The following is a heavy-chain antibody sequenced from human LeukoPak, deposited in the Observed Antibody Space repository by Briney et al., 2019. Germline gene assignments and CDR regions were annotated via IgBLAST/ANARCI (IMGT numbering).Heavy chain of an antibody. V-gene: IGHV1-46*01. J-gene: IGHJ3*02. Sequence: GASVKVSCKASGYTFIGYYMHWVRQAPGQGLEWMGIINPSGGSTSYAQKFQGRVTMTRDMSTSTVYMELSSLRSEDTAVYYCARVAHSGSYSRGAFDIWGQGTMVTVSS. CDR2: INPSGGST. CDR1: GYTFIGYY. D-gene: IGHD1-26*01. CDR3: ARVAHSGSYSRGAFDI.